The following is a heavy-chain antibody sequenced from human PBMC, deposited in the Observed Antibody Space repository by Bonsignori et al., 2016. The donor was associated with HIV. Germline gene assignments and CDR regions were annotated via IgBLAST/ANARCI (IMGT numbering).Heavy chain of an antibody. CDR1: GSTFISYG. CDR3: AKDRSYDRDAFDV. D-gene: IGHD3-22*01. Sequence: GGSLRLSCSSSGSTFISYGMHWVRQAPGKGLEWVAFIRYDGGNKYYADSVQGRFTISRDNSKNMLYLQMNSLRAEDTALYYCAKDRSYDRDAFDVWGQGTMVTVSS. CDR2: IRYDGGNK. J-gene: IGHJ3*01. V-gene: IGHV3-30*02.